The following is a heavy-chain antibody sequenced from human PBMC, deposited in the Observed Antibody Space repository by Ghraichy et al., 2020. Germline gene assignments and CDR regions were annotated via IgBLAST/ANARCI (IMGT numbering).Heavy chain of an antibody. V-gene: IGHV4-59*08. CDR3: ASLLVAYCGGDCYSFDYFDY. D-gene: IGHD2-21*01. J-gene: IGHJ4*02. Sequence: SETLSLTCTVSGGSISSYYWSWIRQPPGKGLEWIGYIYYSGSTNYNPSLKSRVTISVDTSKNQFSLKLSSVTAADTAVYYCASLLVAYCGGDCYSFDYFDYWGQGTLVTVSS. CDR1: GGSISSYY. CDR2: IYYSGST.